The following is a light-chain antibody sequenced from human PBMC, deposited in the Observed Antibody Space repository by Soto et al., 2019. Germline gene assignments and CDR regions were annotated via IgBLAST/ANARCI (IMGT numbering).Light chain of an antibody. V-gene: IGKV3-15*01. Sequence: EIVMTQYPATLSVSPGERATLSCRASQSVSSNLAWYQQKPGQAPRLLIYDASTRATGIPARFSGSGSGTEFTLTISSLQSEDFAVYYCQQYNNWPPLTFGGGTKVDI. CDR3: QQYNNWPPLT. CDR1: QSVSSN. CDR2: DAS. J-gene: IGKJ4*01.